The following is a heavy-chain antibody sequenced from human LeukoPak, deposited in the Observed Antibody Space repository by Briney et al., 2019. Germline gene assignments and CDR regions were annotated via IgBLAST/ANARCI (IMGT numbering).Heavy chain of an antibody. V-gene: IGHV4-38-2*01. CDR2: IYHSWGI. D-gene: IGHD1-1*01. CDR1: GSSITSKYF. Sequence: PSETRSLTCAVSGSSITSKYFWAWFRQPPGMGLGWIATIYHSWGIYFNPSLKSRVSISLDASNNQFFLKLAPVTAADTAIYYCARNVTAGFFDYWGQGILITVSS. CDR3: ARNVTAGFFDY. J-gene: IGHJ4*02.